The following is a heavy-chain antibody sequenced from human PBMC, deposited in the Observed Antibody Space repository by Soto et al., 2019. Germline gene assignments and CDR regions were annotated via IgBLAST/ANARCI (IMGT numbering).Heavy chain of an antibody. CDR2: VHHTGST. V-gene: IGHV4-30-2*01. J-gene: IGHJ5*02. D-gene: IGHD1-1*01. CDR3: ARGLWNDVFKS. CDR1: GGCMSSVGYA. Sequence: PLSVTWGVAGGCMSSVGYAWAWIRQPPGKGLEWIGYVHHTGSTTYNPSLKTRVNISVDRPNNQFFMTLTSATAADSAVYYCARGLWNDVFKSWGLGTLVTVSS.